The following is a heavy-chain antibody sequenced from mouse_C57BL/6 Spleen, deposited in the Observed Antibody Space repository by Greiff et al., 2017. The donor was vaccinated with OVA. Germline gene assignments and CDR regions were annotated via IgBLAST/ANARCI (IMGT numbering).Heavy chain of an antibody. Sequence: QVQLQQPGAELVRPGTSVKLSCKASGYTFTSYWMHWVKQRPGQGLEWIGVIDPSDSYTNYNQKFKGKATLTVDTSSSTAYMQLSSLTSEDSAFYYCARNLSGYEAFYYAMDYWGQGTSVTVSS. CDR3: ARNLSGYEAFYYAMDY. CDR2: IDPSDSYT. V-gene: IGHV1-59*01. D-gene: IGHD2-2*01. CDR1: GYTFTSYW. J-gene: IGHJ4*01.